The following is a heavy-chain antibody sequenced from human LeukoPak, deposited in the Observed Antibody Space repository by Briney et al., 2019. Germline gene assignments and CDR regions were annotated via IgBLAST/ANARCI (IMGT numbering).Heavy chain of an antibody. CDR1: GFTFSSYA. Sequence: GGSLRLSCAASGFTFSSYAMSWVRQAPGKGLEWVSAISGSGGSTYYADSVKGRFTISRDNSKNTLYLQMNSLRAEDTAVYYCAKDLHIVVVTGRFDYWGQGTLVTVSS. J-gene: IGHJ4*02. D-gene: IGHD2-21*02. CDR3: AKDLHIVVVTGRFDY. CDR2: ISGSGGST. V-gene: IGHV3-23*01.